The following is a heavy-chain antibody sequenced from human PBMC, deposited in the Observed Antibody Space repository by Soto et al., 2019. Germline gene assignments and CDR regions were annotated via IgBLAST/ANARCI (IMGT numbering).Heavy chain of an antibody. V-gene: IGHV3-23*01. J-gene: IGHJ4*02. CDR1: GFAFDTFA. Sequence: GGSLRLSCGASGFAFDTFAMSWLRQAPGKGLEWISAIVGSGDTTYYADSVKGRFTISRDNSNNTLYLQMNSLRAEDTAVYYCAKGPAPGYSSGWYYNYWGQGTLVTVSS. CDR3: AKGPAPGYSSGWYYNY. CDR2: IVGSGDTT. D-gene: IGHD6-19*01.